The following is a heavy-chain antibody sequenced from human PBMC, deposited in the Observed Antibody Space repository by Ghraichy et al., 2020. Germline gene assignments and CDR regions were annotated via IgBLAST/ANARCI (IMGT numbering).Heavy chain of an antibody. Sequence: ASVKVSCKASGYTFTSYGISWVRQAPGQGLEWMGWISAYNGNTNYAQKLQGRVTMTTDTSTSTAYMELRSLRSDDTAVYYCARAQGILDCSSTSCYAYFDYWGQGTLVTVSS. V-gene: IGHV1-18*04. J-gene: IGHJ4*02. CDR2: ISAYNGNT. CDR3: ARAQGILDCSSTSCYAYFDY. CDR1: GYTFTSYG. D-gene: IGHD2-2*01.